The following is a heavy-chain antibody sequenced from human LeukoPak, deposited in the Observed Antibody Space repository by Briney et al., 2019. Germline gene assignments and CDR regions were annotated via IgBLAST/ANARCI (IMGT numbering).Heavy chain of an antibody. D-gene: IGHD2-21*02. CDR1: GGSISSSSYY. Sequence: SETLSLTCTVSGGSISSSSYYWGWIRQPPGKGLEWIGSIYYSGRTYYNPSLKSRVTISVDTSKNHFSLKLSSVTAADTAVYYCARGYCGGDCYSSNWFDPWGQGTLVTVSS. CDR2: IYYSGRT. V-gene: IGHV4-39*02. J-gene: IGHJ5*02. CDR3: ARGYCGGDCYSSNWFDP.